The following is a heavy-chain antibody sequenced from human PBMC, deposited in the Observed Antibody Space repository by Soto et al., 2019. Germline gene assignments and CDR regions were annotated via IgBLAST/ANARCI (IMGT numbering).Heavy chain of an antibody. CDR1: GDTFSNFA. CDR3: SRDPHSTCWGSHAFYGMDG. CDR2: INPMFLEP. V-gene: IGHV1-69*01. Sequence: QMRLVQSGAEVKKPGSSVTVSCKASGDTFSNFAFSWGRRAPGQGLEWMGGINPMFLEPDYAQKFRDRITIVADESTSTFSLELRGPRYDDTGVYFCSRDPHSTCWGSHAFYGMDGCGQGTTVTV. J-gene: IGHJ6*02. D-gene: IGHD7-27*01.